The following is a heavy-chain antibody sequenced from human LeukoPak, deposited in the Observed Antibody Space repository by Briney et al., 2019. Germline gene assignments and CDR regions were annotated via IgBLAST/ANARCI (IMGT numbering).Heavy chain of an antibody. D-gene: IGHD3-16*02. V-gene: IGHV3-30*18. J-gene: IGHJ4*02. CDR3: AKLAIYDYVWGSYRRTLDY. CDR2: ISNDGSNI. CDR1: GFTFSSDG. Sequence: GRSLRLSCAASGFTFSSDGMHWVRQAPGKGLEWVAVISNDGSNIYYADSVKGRFTISRDNSKNTLYLQMDSLRPEDTAVYFCAKLAIYDYVWGSYRRTLDYWGQGTLVTVSS.